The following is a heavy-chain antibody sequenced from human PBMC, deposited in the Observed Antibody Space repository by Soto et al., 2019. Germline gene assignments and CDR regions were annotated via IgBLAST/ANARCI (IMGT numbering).Heavy chain of an antibody. J-gene: IGHJ4*02. CDR2: IHGGGSA. D-gene: IGHD1-1*01. V-gene: IGHV3-53*01. CDR1: GLSVSNNH. CDR3: AGRLTTAASLDY. Sequence: VQLVESGGGLIQPGGSLRLSCAASGLSVSNNHMTWVRQAPGRGLEWVSLIHGGGSAYYADSVKGRFTISRDNPKNTLDLQMDSLRAEDTAIYYCAGRLTTAASLDYRGQGTLVTVSS.